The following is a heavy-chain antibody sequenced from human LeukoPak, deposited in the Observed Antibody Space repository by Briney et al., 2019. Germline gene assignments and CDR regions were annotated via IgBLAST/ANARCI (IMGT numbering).Heavy chain of an antibody. J-gene: IGHJ6*02. Sequence: SEPLSLTCALYGGPHSGYYWLWLRQPPGEGGEWIGEINHSGSTNYNPSLKSRVTISVDTSKNQFSLKLSSVTAADTAVYFCAAYSSYYYYGMDVWGQGTTVTVSS. D-gene: IGHD2-15*01. CDR2: INHSGST. CDR1: GGPHSGYY. CDR3: AAYSSYYYYGMDV. V-gene: IGHV4-34*01.